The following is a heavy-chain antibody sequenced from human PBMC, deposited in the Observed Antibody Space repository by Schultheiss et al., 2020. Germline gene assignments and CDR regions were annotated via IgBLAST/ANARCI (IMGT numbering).Heavy chain of an antibody. D-gene: IGHD6-6*01. CDR2: IWYDGSNK. Sequence: GGSLRLSCAASGFTFSSYGMHWVRQAPGKGLEWVAVIWYDGSNKYYADSVKGRFTISRDNSKNTLYLQMNSLRAEDTAVYYCARDRVEYSSSSQVSDYYYYGMDVWGKGTTVTVSS. V-gene: IGHV3-33*01. J-gene: IGHJ6*04. CDR1: GFTFSSYG. CDR3: ARDRVEYSSSSQVSDYYYYGMDV.